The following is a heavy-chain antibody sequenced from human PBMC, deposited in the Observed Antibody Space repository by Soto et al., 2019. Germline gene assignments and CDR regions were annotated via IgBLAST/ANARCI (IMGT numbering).Heavy chain of an antibody. V-gene: IGHV1-2*02. D-gene: IGHD1-1*01. Sequence: VKVSCKASGYTFTDYDIYWVGQAPGQGLEWMGWINPNSGGTKYAPKFQGGVTMTRDTSITTAYMELSRLRSGDTAVYYCAREPATAKPEGVDFWGQGTLVTVSS. J-gene: IGHJ4*02. CDR3: AREPATAKPEGVDF. CDR2: INPNSGGT. CDR1: GYTFTDYD.